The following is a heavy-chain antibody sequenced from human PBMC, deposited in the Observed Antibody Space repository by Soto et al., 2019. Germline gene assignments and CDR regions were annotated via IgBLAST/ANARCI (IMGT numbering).Heavy chain of an antibody. Sequence: SETLSLTCAVSGGSISSGGYSWSWIRQPPGKGLEWIGYMYHSGSTYYNPSLKSRVTISVDRSKNQFSLKLSSVTAADTAVYYSAGSGYYHNSGMDVWGQGTTVTVSS. V-gene: IGHV4-30-2*01. CDR1: GGSISSGGYS. CDR3: AGSGYYHNSGMDV. D-gene: IGHD3-22*01. J-gene: IGHJ6*02. CDR2: MYHSGST.